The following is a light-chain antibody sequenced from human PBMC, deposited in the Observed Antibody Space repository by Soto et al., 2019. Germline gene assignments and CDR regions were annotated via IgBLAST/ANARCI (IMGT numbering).Light chain of an antibody. CDR3: MQALQTPYT. CDR1: QSLLHSNGYNY. J-gene: IGKJ2*01. Sequence: DIVMTQSPLSLPVTPGEPASISCRSSQSLLHSNGYNYLDWYLQKPGQSPQLLIYLGSNRASGVXAXXSDSGSGTDFTLKISRVEAEDVGVYYCMQALQTPYTFGQGTKLEIK. V-gene: IGKV2-28*01. CDR2: LGS.